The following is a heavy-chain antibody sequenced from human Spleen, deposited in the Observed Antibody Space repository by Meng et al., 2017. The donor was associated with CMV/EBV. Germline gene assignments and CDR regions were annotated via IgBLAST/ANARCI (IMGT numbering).Heavy chain of an antibody. CDR1: GFTFSSYA. CDR2: IKYDGSSI. CDR3: AKDTLAGVWRYYGMDV. D-gene: IGHD2-8*01. Sequence: GESLKISCAASGFTFSSYAMNWVRQAPGKGLEWVAFIKYDGSSIYYVDSVKGRFTISRDNSKNTMYLQMNSLGPEDTAVYYCAKDTLAGVWRYYGMDVWGQGTTVTVSS. V-gene: IGHV3-30*02. J-gene: IGHJ6*02.